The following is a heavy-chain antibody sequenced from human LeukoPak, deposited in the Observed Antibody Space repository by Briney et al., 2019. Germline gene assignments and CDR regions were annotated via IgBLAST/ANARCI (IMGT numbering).Heavy chain of an antibody. CDR1: GYTFTGYY. V-gene: IGHV1-2*04. CDR2: INPNSGGT. J-gene: IGHJ4*02. CDR3: ARVAGGYSGYDEFDY. D-gene: IGHD5-12*01. Sequence: ASVKVSCKASGYTFTGYYMHWVRQAPGQGLEWMGWINPNSGGTNYAQKFQGWVTMTRDTSISTAYMELSRLRSDDTAVYYCARVAGGYSGYDEFDYWGQGTLVTVSS.